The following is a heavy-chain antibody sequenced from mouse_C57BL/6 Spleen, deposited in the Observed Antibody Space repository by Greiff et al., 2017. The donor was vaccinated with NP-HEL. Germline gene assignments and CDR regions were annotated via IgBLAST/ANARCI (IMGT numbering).Heavy chain of an antibody. Sequence: VQLQQPGAELVKPGASVKLSCKASGYTFTSYWMQWVKQRPGQGLEWIGEIDPSDSYTNYNQKFKGKATLTVDTSSSTAYMQLSSLTSEDSAVYYCARFITTVVAQDWGQGTLVTVSA. J-gene: IGHJ3*01. CDR1: GYTFTSYW. CDR3: ARFITTVVAQD. CDR2: IDPSDSYT. V-gene: IGHV1-50*01. D-gene: IGHD1-1*01.